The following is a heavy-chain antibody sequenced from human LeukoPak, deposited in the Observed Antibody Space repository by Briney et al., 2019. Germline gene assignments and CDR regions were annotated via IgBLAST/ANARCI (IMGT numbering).Heavy chain of an antibody. Sequence: ASETLSLTCPVSGGSISSYYWSWIRQPAGKGLEWIGRIYTSGSTNYNPSLKSRVTMSVDTSKNQFSLKLSSVTAADTAVYYCARDTPKYYYDSSGYPAPFDYWGQGTLVTVSS. CDR2: IYTSGST. CDR3: ARDTPKYYYDSSGYPAPFDY. D-gene: IGHD3-22*01. V-gene: IGHV4-4*07. CDR1: GGSISSYY. J-gene: IGHJ4*02.